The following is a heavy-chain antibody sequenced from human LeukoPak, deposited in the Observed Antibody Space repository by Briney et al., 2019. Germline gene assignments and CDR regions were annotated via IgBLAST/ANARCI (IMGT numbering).Heavy chain of an antibody. CDR1: GYSFTSYW. Sequence: GESLKISCKGSGYSFTSYWTGWVRQMPGKGLEWMGIIYPDDSDTTYSPSFQGQVTISADKSISTAYLQWSSLRASDTAMYYCARREEYCSGASCYRSGMDVWGQGTTVTVPS. D-gene: IGHD2-15*01. V-gene: IGHV5-51*01. CDR3: ARREEYCSGASCYRSGMDV. CDR2: IYPDDSDT. J-gene: IGHJ6*02.